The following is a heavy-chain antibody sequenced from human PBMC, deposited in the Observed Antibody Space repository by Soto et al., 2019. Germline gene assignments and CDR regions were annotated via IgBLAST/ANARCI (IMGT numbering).Heavy chain of an antibody. Sequence: GGSLRLSCAASGFTFSSYAMHWVRQAPGKGLEWVAVISYDGSNKYYADSVKGRFTISRDNSKNTLYLQMNSLRAEDTAVYYCARDLSYYYDSSGYYYVYYYYGMDVWGQGTTVTVSS. CDR1: GFTFSSYA. CDR3: ARDLSYYYDSSGYYYVYYYYGMDV. J-gene: IGHJ6*02. CDR2: ISYDGSNK. D-gene: IGHD3-22*01. V-gene: IGHV3-30-3*01.